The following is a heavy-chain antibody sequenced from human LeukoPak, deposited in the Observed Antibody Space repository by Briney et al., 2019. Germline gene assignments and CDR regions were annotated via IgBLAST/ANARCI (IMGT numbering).Heavy chain of an antibody. CDR3: AKDPLSGGLDV. D-gene: IGHD3-10*01. V-gene: IGHV3-23*01. Sequence: GGSLRLSCAASGFSFSSYPMSWVRQAPGKGLEWVSNIDHSGDNTYYAVSVKGRFTISRDNSKNTLILQMKSLRVEDTALYYCAKDPLSGGLDVWGQGTSVTVSS. CDR2: IDHSGDNT. CDR1: GFSFSSYP. J-gene: IGHJ6*02.